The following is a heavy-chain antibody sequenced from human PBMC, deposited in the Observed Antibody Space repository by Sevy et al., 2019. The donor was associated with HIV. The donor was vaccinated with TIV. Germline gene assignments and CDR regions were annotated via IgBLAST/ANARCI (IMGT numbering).Heavy chain of an antibody. Sequence: GGSLRLSCTASGFTFGDYAMSWFRQAPGKGLEWVGFIRSKAYGGTTEYAESVKGRFTISRDDSKSIAYLQMNSLKTEDTAVYYCTRDPPPAVLRYFDWLLRDAFDIWGQGTMVTVSS. CDR3: TRDPPPAVLRYFDWLLRDAFDI. J-gene: IGHJ3*02. D-gene: IGHD3-9*01. CDR1: GFTFGDYA. CDR2: IRSKAYGGTT. V-gene: IGHV3-49*03.